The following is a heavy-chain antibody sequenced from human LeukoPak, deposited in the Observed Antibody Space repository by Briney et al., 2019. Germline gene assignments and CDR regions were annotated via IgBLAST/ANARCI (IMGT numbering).Heavy chain of an antibody. D-gene: IGHD6-13*01. CDR2: IRSDGRNK. V-gene: IGHV3-30*02. J-gene: IGHJ6*03. CDR3: ATRKGNYMDV. CDR1: GFTFSTYD. Sequence: GGSLRLSCAASGFTFSTYDIRWVRQAPGKGLEWVALIRSDGRNKYYGDSVKGRFTISRDNSKNTLYLQMNSLTAEDSAVYYCATRKGNYMDVWGKGTTVTVSS.